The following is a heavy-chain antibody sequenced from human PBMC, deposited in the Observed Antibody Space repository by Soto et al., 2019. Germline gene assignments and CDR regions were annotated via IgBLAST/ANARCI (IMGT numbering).Heavy chain of an antibody. J-gene: IGHJ4*02. Sequence: GGSLRLSCAASGFTFSDHFMDWVRQAPGKGLEWVGRTRNKAHSYTTEYAASVKGRFTISRDDSKNSLYLQMNSLKTEDTAMYYCVRDLDSGYVNDYWGQGTLVTVSS. CDR2: TRNKAHSYTT. CDR1: GFTFSDHF. V-gene: IGHV3-72*01. D-gene: IGHD5-12*01. CDR3: VRDLDSGYVNDY.